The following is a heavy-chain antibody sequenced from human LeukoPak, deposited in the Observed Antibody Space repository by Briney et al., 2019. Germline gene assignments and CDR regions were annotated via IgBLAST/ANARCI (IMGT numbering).Heavy chain of an antibody. V-gene: IGHV3-48*04. CDR3: ARDEGDAYYYYYMDV. CDR1: GFTFSSYS. J-gene: IGHJ6*03. CDR2: ISSSSSTI. Sequence: GGSLRLSCAASGFTFSSYSMNWVRQAPGKGLEWASYISSSSSTIYYADSVKGRFTISRDNAKNSLYLQMNSLRAEDTAVYYCARDEGDAYYYYYMDVWGKGTTVTVSS. D-gene: IGHD5-24*01.